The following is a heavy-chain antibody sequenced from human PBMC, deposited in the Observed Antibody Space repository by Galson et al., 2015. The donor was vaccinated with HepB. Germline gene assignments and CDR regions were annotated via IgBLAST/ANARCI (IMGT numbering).Heavy chain of an antibody. CDR2: INPNSGGT. CDR3: AREPAGEGRYFDWFDY. J-gene: IGHJ5*01. CDR1: GYTFTGYY. V-gene: IGHV1-2*02. D-gene: IGHD3-9*01. Sequence: SVMVSCKASGYTFTGYYMHWVRQAPGQGLEWMGWINPNSGGTNYAQKFQGRVTMTRDTSISTAYMELSRLRSDDTAVYYCAREPAGEGRYFDWFDYWGQGTLVTVSS.